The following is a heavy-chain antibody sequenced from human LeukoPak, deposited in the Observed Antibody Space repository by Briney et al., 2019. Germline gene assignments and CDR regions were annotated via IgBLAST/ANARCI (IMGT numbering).Heavy chain of an antibody. V-gene: IGHV3-30*18. D-gene: IGHD2-15*01. J-gene: IGHJ4*02. CDR3: AKAQNSVVVVAAIDY. CDR2: ISYDGSNK. CDR1: GFTFSSYG. Sequence: GGSLRLSCAASGFTFSSYGMHWVRQAPGKGLEWVAVISYDGSNKYYADSVKGRFTISRDNSKNTLYLQMNSLRAEDTAVYYCAKAQNSVVVVAAIDYWGQGTLVTVSS.